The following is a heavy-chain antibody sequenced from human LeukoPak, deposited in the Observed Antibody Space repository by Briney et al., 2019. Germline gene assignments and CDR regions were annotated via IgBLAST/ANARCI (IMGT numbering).Heavy chain of an antibody. CDR3: AKVRGYYDSSGYFDY. D-gene: IGHD3-22*01. CDR2: IGGSGGST. J-gene: IGHJ4*02. CDR1: GFTFSSYV. Sequence: GGSLRLSCAASGFTFSSYVMSWVRQTPGKGLEWVSSIGGSGGSTFYADSAKGRFTISRDNSKNTLYLQMNSLRAEDTAVYYCAKVRGYYDSSGYFDYWGQGTLVTVSS. V-gene: IGHV3-23*01.